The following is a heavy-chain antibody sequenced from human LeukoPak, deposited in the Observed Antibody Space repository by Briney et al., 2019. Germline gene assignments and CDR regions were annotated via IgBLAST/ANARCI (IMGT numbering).Heavy chain of an antibody. CDR1: GYTFTSYD. CDR2: MNPNSGNT. CDR3: ARGGSSWYLGYYYYMDV. J-gene: IGHJ6*03. Sequence: ASVKVSCKASGYTFTSYDINWVRQATGQGLERMGWMNPNSGNTGYAQKFQGRVTMTRNTSISTAYMELSSLRSEDTAVYYCARGGSSWYLGYYYYMDVWGKGTTVTISS. V-gene: IGHV1-8*01. D-gene: IGHD6-13*01.